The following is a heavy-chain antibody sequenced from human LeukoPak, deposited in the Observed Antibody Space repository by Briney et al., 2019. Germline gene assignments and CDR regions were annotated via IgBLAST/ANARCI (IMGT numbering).Heavy chain of an antibody. V-gene: IGHV4-31*03. Sequence: PSETLSLTCTVSGGSISSGGYYWSWIRQHPGKGLEWIGYLYYTGTTYYNPSLKSRIIISVDTSKTQFSLRLSSVSAADTAIYYCASHSGWEWAFFDYWGQGTLVTVSS. CDR2: LYYTGTT. D-gene: IGHD6-19*01. CDR3: ASHSGWEWAFFDY. J-gene: IGHJ4*02. CDR1: GGSISSGGYY.